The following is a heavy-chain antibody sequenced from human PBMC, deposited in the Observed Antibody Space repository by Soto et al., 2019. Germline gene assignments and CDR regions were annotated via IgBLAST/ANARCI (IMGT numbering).Heavy chain of an antibody. J-gene: IGHJ3*02. Sequence: SETLSLTCAVYGGSFSGYYWSWIRQPPGKGLEWIGYIYYTGTTSYNPSLKSRVTMSVEASKNQFSLNLSSMTAADTAVYYCARLGEAAFDIWGQGTVVTVSS. V-gene: IGHV4-59*08. CDR2: IYYTGTT. CDR3: ARLGEAAFDI. CDR1: GGSFSGYY. D-gene: IGHD3-16*01.